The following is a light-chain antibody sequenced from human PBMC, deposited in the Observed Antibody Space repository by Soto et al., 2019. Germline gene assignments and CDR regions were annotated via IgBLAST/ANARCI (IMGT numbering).Light chain of an antibody. CDR1: QSVRSN. J-gene: IGKJ1*01. Sequence: TVMTQSPATLSVAPGERATLSWRSSQSVRSNLAWYQQKPGQAPRLLIYGASTRATGIPARFSGSGSGTEFTLTISSLQSEDFAVYYCQHYDDWPPWTFGQGTKVDI. CDR2: GAS. CDR3: QHYDDWPPWT. V-gene: IGKV3-15*01.